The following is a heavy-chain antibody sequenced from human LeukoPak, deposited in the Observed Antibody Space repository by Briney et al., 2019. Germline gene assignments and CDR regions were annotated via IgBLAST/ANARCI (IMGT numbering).Heavy chain of an antibody. CDR2: INPNSGGT. J-gene: IGHJ6*02. D-gene: IGHD3-22*01. V-gene: IGHV1-2*02. CDR3: ARGSMIVVVITSYYYGMDV. Sequence: ASVKVSCKASGYTFTGYYMHWARQAPGQGLEWMGWINPNSGGTNYAQKFQGRVTMTRDTSISTAYMELSRLRSDDTAVYYCARGSMIVVVITSYYYGMDVWGQGTTVTVSS. CDR1: GYTFTGYY.